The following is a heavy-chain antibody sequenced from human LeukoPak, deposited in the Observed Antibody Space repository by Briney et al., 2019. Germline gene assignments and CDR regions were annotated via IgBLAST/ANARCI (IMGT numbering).Heavy chain of an antibody. Sequence: GGSLRLSCAASGFTFSSYGMHWVRQAPGKGLEWVAFIRYDGSNKYYADSVKGRFTISRDNSKNTLYLQMNSLRAEDTAVYYCAKGPITMVRGVIDYWGQGTPVTVSS. V-gene: IGHV3-30*02. CDR2: IRYDGSNK. CDR1: GFTFSSYG. D-gene: IGHD3-10*01. J-gene: IGHJ4*02. CDR3: AKGPITMVRGVIDY.